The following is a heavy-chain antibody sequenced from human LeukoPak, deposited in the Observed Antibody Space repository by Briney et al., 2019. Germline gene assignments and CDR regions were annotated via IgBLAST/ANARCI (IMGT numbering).Heavy chain of an antibody. V-gene: IGHV4-59*01. J-gene: IGHJ4*02. CDR3: ARVTYYDYVWGSSAGLYYFDY. D-gene: IGHD3-16*01. CDR1: GGSISSYY. Sequence: KPSETLSLTCTVSGGSISSYYWNWIRQPPGKGLEWIGYIYYSGSTNYNPSLKSRVTISVDTSKNQFSLKLSSVTAADTAVYYCARVTYYDYVWGSSAGLYYFDYWGQGTLVTVSS. CDR2: IYYSGST.